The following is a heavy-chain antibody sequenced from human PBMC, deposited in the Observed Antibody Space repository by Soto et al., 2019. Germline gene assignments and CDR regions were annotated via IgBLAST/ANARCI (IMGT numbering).Heavy chain of an antibody. CDR3: VGEVASGY. CDR1: GVTLSNFG. V-gene: IGHV3-30*03. CDR2: ISRDGSTM. D-gene: IGHD2-21*01. J-gene: IGHJ4*02. Sequence: QVQLVESGGGVVQPGRSLRLSCAASGVTLSNFGMHWVRQAPGKGLEWVAVISRDGSTMFYAESVKGRFTISRDTSRNKLSLQMNSLGAEDTAVYHCVGEVASGYWGQGTLVTVSS.